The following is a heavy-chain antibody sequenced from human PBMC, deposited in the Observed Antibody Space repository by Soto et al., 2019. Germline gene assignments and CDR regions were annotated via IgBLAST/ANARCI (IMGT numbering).Heavy chain of an antibody. CDR3: AHPNPRSSTGDYYYGMDV. V-gene: IGHV1-69*13. CDR1: GGTFSSYA. J-gene: IGHJ6*02. CDR2: IIPIFGTA. Sequence: SVKVSCKASGGTFSSYAISWVRQAPGQGLEWMGGIIPIFGTANYAQKVQGRVTITADESTSTAYMELSSLRSEDTAVYYCAHPNPRSSTGDYYYGMDVWGQGTSVPVSS. D-gene: IGHD2-2*01.